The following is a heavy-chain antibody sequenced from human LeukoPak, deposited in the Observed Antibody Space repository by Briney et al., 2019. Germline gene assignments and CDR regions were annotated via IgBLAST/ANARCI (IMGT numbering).Heavy chain of an antibody. D-gene: IGHD3-22*01. J-gene: IGHJ4*02. CDR2: INHSGST. Sequence: SETLSPTCAVYGGSFSGYYWSWIRQPPGKGLEWIGEINHSGSTNYNPSLKSRVTISVDTSKNQFSLKLSSVTAADTAVYYCARHRDHYYDSSGYYDYWGQGTLVTVSS. V-gene: IGHV4-34*01. CDR3: ARHRDHYYDSSGYYDY. CDR1: GGSFSGYY.